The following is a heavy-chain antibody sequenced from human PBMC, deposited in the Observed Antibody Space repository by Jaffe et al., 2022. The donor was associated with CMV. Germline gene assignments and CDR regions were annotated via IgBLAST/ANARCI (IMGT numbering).Heavy chain of an antibody. CDR2: FDPEDGET. V-gene: IGHV1-24*01. D-gene: IGHD3-22*01. CDR1: GYTLTELS. Sequence: QVQLVQSGAEVKKPGASVKVSCKVSGYTLTELSMHWVRQAPGKGLEWMGGFDPEDGETIYAQKFQGRVTMTEDTSTDTAYMELSSLRSEDTAVYYCATSSEGSGYYYADWYFDLWGRGTLVTVSS. CDR3: ATSSEGSGYYYADWYFDL. J-gene: IGHJ2*01.